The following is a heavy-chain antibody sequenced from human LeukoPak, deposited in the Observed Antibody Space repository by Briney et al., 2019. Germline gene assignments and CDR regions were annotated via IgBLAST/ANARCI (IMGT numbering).Heavy chain of an antibody. CDR2: IDWDDDK. V-gene: IGHV2-70*11. Sequence: SGPTLVKPTQTLTLTCTFSGFSLSTSGMCVSWIRQPPGKALEWLARIDWDDDKYYSTSLKTRLTISKDTSKNQVVLTMTNMDPVDTATYYCARTHLWFGESYRRYFDYWGQGTLVTVSS. CDR1: GFSLSTSGMC. CDR3: ARTHLWFGESYRRYFDY. D-gene: IGHD3-10*01. J-gene: IGHJ4*02.